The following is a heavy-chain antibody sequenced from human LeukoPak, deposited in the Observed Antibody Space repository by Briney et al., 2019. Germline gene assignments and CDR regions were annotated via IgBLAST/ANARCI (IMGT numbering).Heavy chain of an antibody. J-gene: IGHJ6*03. V-gene: IGHV3-48*01. CDR3: ARDSDYYYMDV. Sequence: PGGSLRLSCAASGFTFSTYNMNWVRQAPGKGLEWVSYISSASTTINYADSVKGRFTISRDNAKNSLYLQMNSLRAEDTAVYYCARDSDYYYMDVWGKGTTITVSS. CDR1: GFTFSTYN. D-gene: IGHD3-10*01. CDR2: ISSASTTI.